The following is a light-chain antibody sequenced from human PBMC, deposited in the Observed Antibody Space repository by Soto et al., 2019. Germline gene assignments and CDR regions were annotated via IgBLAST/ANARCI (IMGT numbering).Light chain of an antibody. CDR1: SSDIGTYIY. CDR3: SSYTISSTWV. V-gene: IGLV2-14*01. Sequence: QSVLTQPASVSGSPGQSITISCTGSSSDIGTYIYVSWYQQHPGKAPKLMIYDVSNRPSGVSNRFSGSKSGNTASLTISGLQAEDEADYYCSSYTISSTWVFGGGTKLTVL. CDR2: DVS. J-gene: IGLJ3*02.